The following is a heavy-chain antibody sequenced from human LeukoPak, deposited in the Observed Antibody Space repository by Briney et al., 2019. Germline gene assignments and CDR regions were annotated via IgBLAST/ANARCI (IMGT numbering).Heavy chain of an antibody. J-gene: IGHJ4*02. CDR1: GFTFGGYG. CDR2: IAYDGSRA. D-gene: IGHD1-14*01. V-gene: IGHV3-33*01. Sequence: GRSQRLSCAGSGFTFGGYGMHWFRQTPGKGLEWVAVIAYDGSRAFYADSVKGRFTISRDNSKNTMSVQMDDLRAEDTAVYYCTRYNNDHFDYWGQGTLVTVSS. CDR3: TRYNNDHFDY.